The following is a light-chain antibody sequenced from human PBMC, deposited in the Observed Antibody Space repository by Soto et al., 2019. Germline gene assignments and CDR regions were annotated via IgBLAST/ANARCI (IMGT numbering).Light chain of an antibody. CDR3: QQYGGSPTT. CDR1: QSVSSS. V-gene: IGKV3-20*01. Sequence: EIRLTQSAGTLSVSPGERGTLSLIASQSVSSSLAWYQQKPGPAPTLLIFGASVRASGVPDRCIGGGSGTDFTLTIRRLEPEDFALYFCQQYGGSPTTFGQGTQLEIK. J-gene: IGKJ5*01. CDR2: GAS.